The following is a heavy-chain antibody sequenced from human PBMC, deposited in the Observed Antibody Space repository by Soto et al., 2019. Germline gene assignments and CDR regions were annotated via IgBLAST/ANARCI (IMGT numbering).Heavy chain of an antibody. V-gene: IGHV1-8*01. CDR3: ARNGWTYYDFWSGYTDAFDI. Sequence: ASVKVSCKASGYTFTSYDINWVRRATGQGLEWMGWMNPNSGNTGYAQKFQGRVTMTRNTSISTAYMELSSLRSEDTAVYYCARNGWTYYDFWSGYTDAFDIWGQGTMVTVSS. J-gene: IGHJ3*02. CDR2: MNPNSGNT. D-gene: IGHD3-3*01. CDR1: GYTFTSYD.